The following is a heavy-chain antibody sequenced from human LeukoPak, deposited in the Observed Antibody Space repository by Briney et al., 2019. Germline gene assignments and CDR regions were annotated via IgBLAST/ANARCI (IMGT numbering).Heavy chain of an antibody. Sequence: ASVKVSCKASGYTFTGYYMHWVRQAPGQGLEWMGWINPNSGGTNYAQKFQGRVTMTRDTSISTAYMELSRLRSDDTAVYYCARDAVDTAMATGYYYYYYMDVWGKGTTVTISS. V-gene: IGHV1-2*02. J-gene: IGHJ6*03. CDR1: GYTFTGYY. D-gene: IGHD5-18*01. CDR2: INPNSGGT. CDR3: ARDAVDTAMATGYYYYYYMDV.